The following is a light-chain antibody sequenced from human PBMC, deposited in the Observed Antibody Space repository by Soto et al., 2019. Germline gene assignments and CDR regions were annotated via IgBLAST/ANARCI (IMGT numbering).Light chain of an antibody. V-gene: IGLV4-69*01. CDR2: LNSDGSH. J-gene: IGLJ2*01. Sequence: QPVLAQSPSDSASLGASVKLTCTLSSGHSTYAIAWHQQQPEKGPRYLMKLNSDGSHTKGDGIPERFSGSSSGAERYLSISSLQSEDEADYYCQSWDTGIHRVFGGGTKLTVL. CDR3: QSWDTGIHRV. CDR1: SGHSTYA.